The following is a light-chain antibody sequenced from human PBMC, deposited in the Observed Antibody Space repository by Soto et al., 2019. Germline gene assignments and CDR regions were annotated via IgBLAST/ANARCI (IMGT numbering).Light chain of an antibody. CDR2: GNS. Sequence: SVLAQPPSVSGAPGQKVTISCTGSSCNIGAGYDLHWYQQLPGTAPKLLLYGNSNRPSGVPDRFSGSKSGTSASLAITGLQAEDEADYYCQSYDSSLSAYVFXTGTKVTVL. CDR1: SCNIGAGYD. V-gene: IGLV1-40*01. J-gene: IGLJ1*01. CDR3: QSYDSSLSAYV.